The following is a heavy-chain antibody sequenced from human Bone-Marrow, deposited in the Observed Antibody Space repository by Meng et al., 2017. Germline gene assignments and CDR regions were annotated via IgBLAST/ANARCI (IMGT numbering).Heavy chain of an antibody. CDR2: ISSSSSYI. D-gene: IGHD3-16*01. V-gene: IGHV3-21*01. CDR3: ARGSGLVVRWFDP. Sequence: GGSLRLSCAASGFTFSSYSMNCVRQAPGKGLEWVSSISSSSSYIYYADSVKGRFTISRDNAKNSLYLRMNSLRAEDTAVYYCARGSGLVVRWFDPWGQGTLVTVSS. J-gene: IGHJ5*02. CDR1: GFTFSSYS.